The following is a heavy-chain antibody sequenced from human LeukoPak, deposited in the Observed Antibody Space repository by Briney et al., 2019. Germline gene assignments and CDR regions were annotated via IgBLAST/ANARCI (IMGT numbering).Heavy chain of an antibody. CDR2: VSPPGGGT. J-gene: IGHJ4*02. CDR3: GAGYSSGWH. V-gene: IGHV3-23*01. Sequence: GGSLRLSCAASGFTFSNHGMNWVRQAPGKGLEWLSGVSPPGGGTYYADSVKGRFTISRDDSKNTLSLQMNSLRVEDTAVYYCGAGYSSGWHWGQGTLVTVSS. CDR1: GFTFSNHG. D-gene: IGHD6-19*01.